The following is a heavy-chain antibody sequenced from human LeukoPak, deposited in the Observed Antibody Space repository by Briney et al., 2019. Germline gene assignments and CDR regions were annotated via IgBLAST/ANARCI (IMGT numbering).Heavy chain of an antibody. V-gene: IGHV3-23*01. J-gene: IGHJ5*02. CDR3: AKGLGGGNWFDP. CDR1: GFTLSSYA. CDR2: ISGSGGST. Sequence: GGSMRLSCAVFGFTLSSYAMRWVRQAPGKVLEWVSAISGSGGSTYYADSVKGRFTISRDNSKSTLYLQMNSLRAEDTAVYYCAKGLGGGNWFDPWGQGTLVTVSS. D-gene: IGHD3-16*01.